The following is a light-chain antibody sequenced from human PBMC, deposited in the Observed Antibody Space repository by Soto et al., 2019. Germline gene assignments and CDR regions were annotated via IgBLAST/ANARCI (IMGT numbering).Light chain of an antibody. CDR2: DVS. CDR1: SSDIGDYNY. CDR3: CSYAGSYSVGRV. Sequence: QSALTQPRSVSGSPGQSVTISCTGNSSDIGDYNYVSWYQHHPGKAPKLMIYDVSKRPSGVPDRFSASKSGNTASLTISGLQAEYEADYYCCSYAGSYSVGRVFGGGTQLTVL. V-gene: IGLV2-11*01. J-gene: IGLJ3*02.